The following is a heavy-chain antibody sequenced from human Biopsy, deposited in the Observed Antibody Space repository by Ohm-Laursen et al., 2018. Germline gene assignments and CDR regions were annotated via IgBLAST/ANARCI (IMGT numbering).Heavy chain of an antibody. J-gene: IGHJ6*02. CDR2: IKNSENYT. CDR3: ATDFGYCGNNVCSSDFYYGMDV. CDR1: EFTFSTYS. Sequence: SLRLSCTASEFTFSTYSMNWVRQAPGKGLEWVSSIKNSENYTYYADSVKGRFIISRDNAKNSLYLQMNGLRVKDTAVYYCATDFGYCGNNVCSSDFYYGMDVWGQGTTVTVSS. D-gene: IGHD5/OR15-5a*01. V-gene: IGHV3-21*01.